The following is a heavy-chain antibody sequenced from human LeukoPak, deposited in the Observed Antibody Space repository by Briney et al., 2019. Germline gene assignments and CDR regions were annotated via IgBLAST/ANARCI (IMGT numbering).Heavy chain of an antibody. V-gene: IGHV3-43D*04. CDR3: AKDRGYMDV. J-gene: IGHJ6*03. CDR2: ISWDGGST. Sequence: PGGSLRLSCAASGFTFDDYAMHLVRQAPGRGLEWVSLISWDGGSTYYADSVKGRFTISRDNSKNSLYLQMNSLRAEDTALYYCAKDRGYMDVWGKGTTVTVSS. CDR1: GFTFDDYA.